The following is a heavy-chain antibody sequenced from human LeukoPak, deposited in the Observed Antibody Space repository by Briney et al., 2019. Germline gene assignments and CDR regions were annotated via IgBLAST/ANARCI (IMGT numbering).Heavy chain of an antibody. CDR3: ARDRRSAGDFWSGYYNGMDFDY. Sequence: ASVKVSCKASGYTFTGCYMHWVRQAPGQGLEWMGWINPNSGGTNYAQKFQGRVTMTRDTSISTAYMELSRLRSDDTAVYYCARDRRSAGDFWSGYYNGMDFDYWGQGTLVTVSS. J-gene: IGHJ4*02. D-gene: IGHD3-3*01. CDR1: GYTFTGCY. V-gene: IGHV1-2*02. CDR2: INPNSGGT.